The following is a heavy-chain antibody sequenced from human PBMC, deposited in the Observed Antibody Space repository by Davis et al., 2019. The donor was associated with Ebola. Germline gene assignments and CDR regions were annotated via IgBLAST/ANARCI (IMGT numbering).Heavy chain of an antibody. CDR3: AGLRLVSFFAY. Sequence: SETLSLTCTVSGDSIDSDYWSWIRQPPGKGLEWIGHVYHTGSANYNPSFKSRVTMTVDTSRSQFSLRLTSVTAADTATYYCAGLRLVSFFAYWGQGALVTVSS. V-gene: IGHV4-59*08. CDR2: VYHTGSA. CDR1: GDSIDSDY. D-gene: IGHD6-6*01. J-gene: IGHJ4*02.